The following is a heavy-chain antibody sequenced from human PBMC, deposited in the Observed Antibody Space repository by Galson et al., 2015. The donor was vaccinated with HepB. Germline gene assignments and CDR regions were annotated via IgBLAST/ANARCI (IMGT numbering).Heavy chain of an antibody. CDR3: AKVNYGSGSYDDY. J-gene: IGHJ4*02. CDR1: AFTFRNYA. D-gene: IGHD3-10*01. CDR2: LSGNDDIT. V-gene: IGHV3-64D*06. Sequence: SLRPSSAAPAFTFRNYAMHWVRHAPRKGLDFVSALSGNDDITYYADSVKGRFSISRDNSKNIVYFQMTSLRPEDTAVYYCAKVNYGSGSYDDYWGQGTLLTVSS.